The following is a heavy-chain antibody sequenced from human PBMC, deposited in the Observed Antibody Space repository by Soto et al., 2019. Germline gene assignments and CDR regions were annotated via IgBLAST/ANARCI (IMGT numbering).Heavy chain of an antibody. CDR1: GFTFSSYA. CDR2: ISGSGGST. Sequence: GGSLRLSCAASGFTFSSYAMSWVRQAPGKGLEWVSAISGSGGSTYYADSVKGRFTISRDNSKNTLYLQMNSLRAEDTAVYYCAKDSPYYYAREGVFDYWGQGTLVTVSS. J-gene: IGHJ4*02. V-gene: IGHV3-23*01. CDR3: AKDSPYYYAREGVFDY. D-gene: IGHD3-10*01.